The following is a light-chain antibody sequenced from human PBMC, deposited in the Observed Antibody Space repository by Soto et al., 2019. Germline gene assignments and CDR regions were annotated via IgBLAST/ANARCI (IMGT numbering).Light chain of an antibody. CDR1: QSVLYSSNNQNY. J-gene: IGKJ1*01. Sequence: DIVMTQSPDSLAVSLGERAFINCRSSQSVLYSSNNQNYLAWYQQKPGQPPKLLIYRASTRESGVPDRFSGSGSGTEFTLTISSLQAEDVAIDYFTQYYSTFPTFGEGTTVEIK. V-gene: IGKV4-1*01. CDR2: RAS. CDR3: TQYYSTFPT.